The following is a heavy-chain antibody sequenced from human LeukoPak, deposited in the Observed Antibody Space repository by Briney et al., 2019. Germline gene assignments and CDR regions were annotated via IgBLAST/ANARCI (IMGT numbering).Heavy chain of an antibody. V-gene: IGHV1-2*02. Sequence: ASVKVSCKASGYTFTGYYMHWVRQAPGLGLEWMGWINPNSGGTNYAQRFQGRVNMTRDTSISTAYMELSRLRSDDTAVYYCATPTVGTSRFDGFDIWGQGTMVTVSP. J-gene: IGHJ3*02. D-gene: IGHD4-23*01. CDR2: INPNSGGT. CDR1: GYTFTGYY. CDR3: ATPTVGTSRFDGFDI.